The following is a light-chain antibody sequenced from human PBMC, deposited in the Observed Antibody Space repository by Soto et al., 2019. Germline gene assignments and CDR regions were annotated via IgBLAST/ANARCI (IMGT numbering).Light chain of an antibody. J-gene: IGKJ4*01. Sequence: DIVMTQSPDSLAVSLGERATINCKSSQSVLYSSNNKNSVAWYQQKPGQPPKLLIYWASTRESGVPDRFSGSGSGTDFTLTISSLQAEDVAVYYCQQYFSTPFTFGGGTKVDIK. CDR2: WAS. CDR1: QSVLYSSNNKNS. CDR3: QQYFSTPFT. V-gene: IGKV4-1*01.